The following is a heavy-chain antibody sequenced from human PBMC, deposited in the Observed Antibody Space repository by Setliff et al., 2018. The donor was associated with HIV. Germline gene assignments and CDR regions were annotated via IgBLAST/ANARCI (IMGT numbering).Heavy chain of an antibody. Sequence: ASVKVSCKASGYTFTSYTMNWVRQAPGQGLEWMGWINTNTGNPTYAPGFTGRFVFSLDTSVSTAYLQISSLKAEDTVVYYCARGALVPAAIGAYYYYMDVWGKGTTVTVSS. V-gene: IGHV7-4-1*02. J-gene: IGHJ6*03. CDR2: INTNTGNP. CDR1: GYTFTSYT. CDR3: ARGALVPAAIGAYYYYMDV. D-gene: IGHD2-2*01.